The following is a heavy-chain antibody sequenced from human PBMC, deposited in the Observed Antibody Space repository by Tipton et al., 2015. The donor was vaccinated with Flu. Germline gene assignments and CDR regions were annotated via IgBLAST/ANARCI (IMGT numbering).Heavy chain of an antibody. D-gene: IGHD3-10*02. CDR1: SGSIRSTNYF. J-gene: IGHJ4*02. V-gene: IGHV4-39*01. CDR2: IYPSGTT. Sequence: LRLSCTVSSGSIRSTNYFCAWIRQPPGKRLELIGSIYPSGTTYSNPSLKSRVTISVDTSKSQFSLKLRSVTAADTAVYYCARLSYYDVDLKNFYFDYWGQGALVTVSS. CDR3: ARLSYYDVDLKNFYFDY.